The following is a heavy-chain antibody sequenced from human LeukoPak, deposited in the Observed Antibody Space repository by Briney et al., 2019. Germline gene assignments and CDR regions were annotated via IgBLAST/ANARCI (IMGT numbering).Heavy chain of an antibody. CDR1: GYTFTSYY. Sequence: ASVKVSCKASGYTFTSYYMHWVRQAPGQGLEWMGIINPSGGSTSYAQKFQGRVTMTRDTSTSTVYMELSSLRSEDTAVYYCARDRARIQLWSHAFDIWGQGTMVTVSS. D-gene: IGHD5-18*01. CDR2: INPSGGST. CDR3: ARDRARIQLWSHAFDI. V-gene: IGHV1-46*01. J-gene: IGHJ3*02.